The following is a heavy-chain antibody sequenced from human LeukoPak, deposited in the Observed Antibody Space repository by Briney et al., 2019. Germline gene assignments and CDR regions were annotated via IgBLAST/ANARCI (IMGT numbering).Heavy chain of an antibody. CDR1: GYTFTAYY. CDR2: INPNSNDT. J-gene: IGHJ4*02. V-gene: IGHV1-2*02. CDR3: STVGSGTAYLNYTY. D-gene: IGHD3-10*01. Sequence: ASVKVSCKPSGYTFTAYYFHWVRQAPGQGLEWMGWINPNSNDTNYAQRFQGRVTLTRDTSISTAYLELSRLRTDDTAVYYCSTVGSGTAYLNYTYWGQGTLVTVSS.